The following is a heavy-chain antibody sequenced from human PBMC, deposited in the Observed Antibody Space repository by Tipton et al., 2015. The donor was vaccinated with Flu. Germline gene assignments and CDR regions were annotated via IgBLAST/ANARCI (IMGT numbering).Heavy chain of an antibody. CDR1: GGSISSYY. CDR2: IYTSGST. V-gene: IGHV4-4*07. J-gene: IGHJ6*03. CDR3: ARRPYYYYYMDV. Sequence: LRLSCTVSGGSISSYYWSWIRQPAGKGLEWIGRIYTSGSTNYNPSLKSRVTMSVDTSKNQFSLKLSSVTAADTAVYYCARRPYYYYYMDVWGKGTTVTVSS.